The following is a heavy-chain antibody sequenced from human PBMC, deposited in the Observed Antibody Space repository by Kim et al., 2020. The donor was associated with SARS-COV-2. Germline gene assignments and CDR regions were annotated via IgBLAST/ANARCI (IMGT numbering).Heavy chain of an antibody. CDR2: IWYDGSNK. CDR1: GFTFSSHG. V-gene: IGHV3-33*01. D-gene: IGHD2-21*02. Sequence: GGSLRLSCAASGFTFSSHGMHWVRQAPGKGLEWVAVIWYDGSNKYYADSVKGRFTISRDNSKNTLYLQMNSLRAEDTAVYYCARDLAYCGGDCPESDYWGQGTLVTVSS. J-gene: IGHJ4*02. CDR3: ARDLAYCGGDCPESDY.